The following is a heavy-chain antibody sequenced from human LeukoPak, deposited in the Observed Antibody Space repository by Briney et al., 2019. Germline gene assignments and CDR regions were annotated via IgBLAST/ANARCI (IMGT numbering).Heavy chain of an antibody. CDR1: GYTFTSYD. V-gene: IGHV1-8*01. D-gene: IGHD3-9*01. Sequence: ASVKVSCKASGYTFTSYDINWVRQATGQELEWMGWMNPNSGNTGYAQKFQGRVTMTRNTSISTAYMELSSLRSEDTAVYYCARGGALRYFDWLYPYYYYGMDVWGQGTTVTVSS. J-gene: IGHJ6*02. CDR2: MNPNSGNT. CDR3: ARGGALRYFDWLYPYYYYGMDV.